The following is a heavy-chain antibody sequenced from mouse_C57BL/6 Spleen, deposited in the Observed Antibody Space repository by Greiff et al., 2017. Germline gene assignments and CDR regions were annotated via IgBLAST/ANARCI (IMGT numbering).Heavy chain of an antibody. J-gene: IGHJ3*01. Sequence: EVQLVESGGDLVKPGGSLKLSCAASGFTFSSYGMSWVRQTPDKRLEWVATISSGGSYTYYPDSVKGRITISRDNAKNTLYLQMSSLKSEDTAMYYCAIQDYSNYGGAWFAYWGQGTLVTVSA. CDR1: GFTFSSYG. CDR3: AIQDYSNYGGAWFAY. D-gene: IGHD2-5*01. V-gene: IGHV5-6*01. CDR2: ISSGGSYT.